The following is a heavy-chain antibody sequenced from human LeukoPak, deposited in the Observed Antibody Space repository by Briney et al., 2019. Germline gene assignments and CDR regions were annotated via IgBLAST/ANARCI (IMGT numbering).Heavy chain of an antibody. V-gene: IGHV1-18*01. CDR1: GYTSTSYG. CDR2: ISAYNGNT. CDR3: AITTVTTYSDY. D-gene: IGHD4-17*01. J-gene: IGHJ4*02. Sequence: GASVKVSCKASGYTSTSYGISWVRQAPGQGLEWMGWISAYNGNTNYAQKLQGRVTMTTDTSTSTAYMELRSLRSDDTAVYYCAITTVTTYSDYWGQGTLVTVSS.